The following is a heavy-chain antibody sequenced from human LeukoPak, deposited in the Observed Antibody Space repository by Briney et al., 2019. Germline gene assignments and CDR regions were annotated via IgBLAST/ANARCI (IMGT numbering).Heavy chain of an antibody. CDR2: ISGSGGST. V-gene: IGHV3-23*01. CDR1: GFTFSSYA. D-gene: IGHD3-3*01. Sequence: PGGCLRLSCAASGFTFSSYAMSWVRQAPGKGLEWVSAISGSGGSTYYADSVKGRFTISRDNSKNTLYLQMNSLRAEDTAVYYCAKVPNYDFWSGYNYYGMDVWGQGTTVTVSS. J-gene: IGHJ6*02. CDR3: AKVPNYDFWSGYNYYGMDV.